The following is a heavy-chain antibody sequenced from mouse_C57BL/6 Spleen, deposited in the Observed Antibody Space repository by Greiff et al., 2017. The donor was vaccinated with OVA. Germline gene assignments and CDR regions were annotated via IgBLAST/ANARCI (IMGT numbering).Heavy chain of an antibody. V-gene: IGHV1-39*01. D-gene: IGHD2-1*01. CDR1: GYSFTDYN. CDR3: AREEGLLWVFAY. CDR2: INPNYGTT. J-gene: IGHJ3*01. Sequence: VQLKESGPELVQPGASVKISCKASGYSFTDYNMNWVKQSHGKSLEWIGVINPNYGTTSYNQKFKGKATLTVDQSSSTAYMQLNSLTSEDSAVYYCAREEGLLWVFAYWGQGTLVTVSA.